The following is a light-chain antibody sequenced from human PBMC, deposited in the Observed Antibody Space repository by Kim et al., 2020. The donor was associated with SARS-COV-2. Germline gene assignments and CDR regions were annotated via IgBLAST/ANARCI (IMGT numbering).Light chain of an antibody. Sequence: DIQMTQSPSSVSASVGDRVTITCRASQGVNSWLAWYQQKPGKAPKLLIYAASTLQSGVPSRFSGSGSGTDFTLNISSLQPEDFATYYCQQANSFPWTFGRGTKVDIK. CDR3: QQANSFPWT. J-gene: IGKJ1*01. V-gene: IGKV1-12*01. CDR2: AAS. CDR1: QGVNSW.